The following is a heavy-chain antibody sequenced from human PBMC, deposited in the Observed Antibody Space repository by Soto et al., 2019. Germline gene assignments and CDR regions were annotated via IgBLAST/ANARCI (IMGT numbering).Heavy chain of an antibody. D-gene: IGHD2-21*02. CDR1: GGTFSSYA. J-gene: IGHJ4*02. Sequence: ASVKVSCKASGGTFSSYAISWVRQAPGQGLEWMGGIIPIFGTANYAQKFQGRVTITADESTSTAYMELSSLRSEDTAVYYCASLYNCGGDCYFRAVRPVDYWGQGTLVTVSS. V-gene: IGHV1-69*13. CDR3: ASLYNCGGDCYFRAVRPVDY. CDR2: IIPIFGTA.